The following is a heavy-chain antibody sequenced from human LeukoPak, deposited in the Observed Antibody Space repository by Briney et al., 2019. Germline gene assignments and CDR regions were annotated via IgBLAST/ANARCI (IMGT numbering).Heavy chain of an antibody. V-gene: IGHV3-30*18. D-gene: IGHD3-3*01. J-gene: IGHJ6*02. CDR1: GFTFSSYG. CDR2: ISYDGSNK. Sequence: PGRSLRLSCAASGFTFSSYGMHWVRQAPGKGLEWVAVISYDGSNKYYADSVKGRFTISRDNSKNTLYLQMNSLRAEDTAVYYCAKGLYDFWSGYSSNGMDVWGQGTTVTASS. CDR3: AKGLYDFWSGYSSNGMDV.